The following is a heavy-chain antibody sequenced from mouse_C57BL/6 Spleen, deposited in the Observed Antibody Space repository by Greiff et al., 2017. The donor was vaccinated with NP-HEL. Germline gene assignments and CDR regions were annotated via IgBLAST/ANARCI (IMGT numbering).Heavy chain of an antibody. V-gene: IGHV1-69*01. CDR1: GYTFTSYW. J-gene: IGHJ2*01. Sequence: VKLQQPGAELVMPGASVKLSCKASGYTFTSYWMHWVKQRPGQGLEWIGEIDPSDSYTNYNQKFKGKSTLTVDKSSSTAYMQLSSPESEDSAVYYCARGGSSGSDDWGQGTTLTVSS. D-gene: IGHD3-2*02. CDR3: ARGGSSGSDD. CDR2: IDPSDSYT.